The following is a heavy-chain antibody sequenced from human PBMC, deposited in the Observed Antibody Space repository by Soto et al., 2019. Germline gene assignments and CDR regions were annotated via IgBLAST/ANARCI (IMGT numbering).Heavy chain of an antibody. V-gene: IGHV1-2*04. Sequence: ASVKVSCKASGYTFTGYYMHWVRQASGQGLEWMGWINPNSGGTNYAQKFQGWVTMTRDTSISTAYMELSRLRSDDTAVYYCARRKGYDSSGYNDYWGQGTLVTVSS. D-gene: IGHD3-22*01. CDR3: ARRKGYDSSGYNDY. CDR2: INPNSGGT. CDR1: GYTFTGYY. J-gene: IGHJ4*02.